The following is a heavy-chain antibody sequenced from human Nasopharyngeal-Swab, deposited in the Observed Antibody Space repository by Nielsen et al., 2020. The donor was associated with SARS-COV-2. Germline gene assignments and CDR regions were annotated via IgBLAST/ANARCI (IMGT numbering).Heavy chain of an antibody. V-gene: IGHV3-11*01. CDR1: GFTFSDYY. J-gene: IGHJ4*02. Sequence: GESLKISCAASGFTFSDYYMSWIRQAPGKGLEWVSYISSSGSTIYYADSVKGRFTISRDNAKNSLYLQMNSLRAEDTAVYYCAAAIWLGELLGSYWGQGTLVTVSS. CDR2: ISSSGSTI. D-gene: IGHD3-10*01. CDR3: AAAIWLGELLGSY.